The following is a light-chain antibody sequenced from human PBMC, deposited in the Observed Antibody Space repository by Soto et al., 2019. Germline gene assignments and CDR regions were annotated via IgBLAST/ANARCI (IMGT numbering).Light chain of an antibody. Sequence: VLTQSPAILSLSPGERATLSCRASQSVRNYLAWYQQRPGQPPRLLIYDSSNRATGIPDRFSASGSDTDFTLTISSLEPEEFAVYYCQQRKVWPLTFGGGTKLEIK. J-gene: IGKJ4*01. CDR3: QQRKVWPLT. CDR2: DSS. V-gene: IGKV3-11*01. CDR1: QSVRNY.